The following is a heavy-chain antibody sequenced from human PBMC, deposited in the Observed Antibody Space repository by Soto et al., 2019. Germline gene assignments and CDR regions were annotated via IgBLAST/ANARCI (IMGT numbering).Heavy chain of an antibody. D-gene: IGHD3-10*01. Sequence: GGSLRLSCAASGFTFSSYAMHWVRQAPGKGLEWVAVISYDGSNKYYADSVKGRFTISRDNSKNTLYLQMNSLRAEDTAVYYCARGSPTLISGPPYYYGSGSYGWFDPWGQGTLVTVSS. CDR3: ARGSPTLISGPPYYYGSGSYGWFDP. J-gene: IGHJ5*02. V-gene: IGHV3-30-3*01. CDR1: GFTFSSYA. CDR2: ISYDGSNK.